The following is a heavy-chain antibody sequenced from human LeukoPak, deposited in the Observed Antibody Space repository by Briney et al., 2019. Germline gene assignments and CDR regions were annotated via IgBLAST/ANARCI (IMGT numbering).Heavy chain of an antibody. CDR2: IGRTGSTK. CDR1: GFTFSSHE. V-gene: IGHV3-48*03. Sequence: GGSLRLSCAASGFTFSSHEMDWVRQAPGKGLVWISYIGRTGSTKFYADSLEGRFTISRDNAKNSLYLQMNSLRAEDTAVYYYARRYCSNTSCLFVYWGQGTLVTVSS. D-gene: IGHD2-2*01. CDR3: ARRYCSNTSCLFVY. J-gene: IGHJ4*02.